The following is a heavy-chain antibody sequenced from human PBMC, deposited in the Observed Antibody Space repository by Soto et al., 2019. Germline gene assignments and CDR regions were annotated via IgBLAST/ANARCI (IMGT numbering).Heavy chain of an antibody. Sequence: QVQLVQSGAEVKKPGSSVKVSCKASGGTFSSYAISWVRQAPGQGLEWMGGIIPIFGTANYAQKFQGRVTITADESTSTAYMELSSLRSEDTAVYYCARVRLFYDYGSGSYRDFDYWGQGTLVTVSS. V-gene: IGHV1-69*01. J-gene: IGHJ4*02. CDR3: ARVRLFYDYGSGSYRDFDY. CDR2: IIPIFGTA. D-gene: IGHD3-10*01. CDR1: GGTFSSYA.